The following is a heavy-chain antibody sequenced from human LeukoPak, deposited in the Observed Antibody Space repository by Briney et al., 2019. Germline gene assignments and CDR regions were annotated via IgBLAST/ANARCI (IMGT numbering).Heavy chain of an antibody. CDR3: ARAPVVTHDAFDI. CDR1: GGSLSPYY. D-gene: IGHD4-23*01. Sequence: SETLSLTCTVSGGSLSPYYWSWIRQPPGKGLEWIGYIYYSGSTNYNPSLKSRVTISVDTSKNQFSLKLSSVTAADTAVYYCARAPVVTHDAFDIWGQGTMVTVSS. CDR2: IYYSGST. V-gene: IGHV4-59*01. J-gene: IGHJ3*02.